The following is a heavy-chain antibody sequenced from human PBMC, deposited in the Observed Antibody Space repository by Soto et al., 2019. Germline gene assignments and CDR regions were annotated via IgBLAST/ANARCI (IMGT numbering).Heavy chain of an antibody. V-gene: IGHV1-2*04. Sequence: ASVKVSCKASGYTFTGYYMHWVRQAHGQGLEWMGWINPNSGGTNYAQKFQGWVTMTRDTSISTAYMELSRLRSDDTAVYYCARALRIAAAIKYYYYGMDFWGQGTTVTVSS. CDR3: ARALRIAAAIKYYYYGMDF. CDR2: INPNSGGT. CDR1: GYTFTGYY. D-gene: IGHD6-13*01. J-gene: IGHJ6*02.